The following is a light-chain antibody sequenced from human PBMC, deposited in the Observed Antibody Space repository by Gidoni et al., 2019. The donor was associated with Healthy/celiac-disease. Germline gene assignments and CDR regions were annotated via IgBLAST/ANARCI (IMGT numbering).Light chain of an antibody. CDR1: QSVSSY. CDR2: DAS. CDR3: QQRSNWPPYT. Sequence: EIVLTQSPATLSLSPGERAPLSCRASQSVSSYLAWYQQKPGKAPRLLIYDASNRATGLPARFSGSGSGTDFTLTISRLEPEDFAVYYSQQRSNWPPYTFGQGTKLEIK. J-gene: IGKJ2*01. V-gene: IGKV3-11*01.